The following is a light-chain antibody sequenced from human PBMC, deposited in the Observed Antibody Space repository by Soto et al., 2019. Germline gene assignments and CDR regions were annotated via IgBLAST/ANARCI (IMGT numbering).Light chain of an antibody. Sequence: QSALTQPRSVSGSPGQSVTISCTGTSSDVGGYNYVSWYQQHPGKAPKLMIYDVSKRPSGVPDRFSGPKSGNTASLTISGLQAEDEADYYCCSYAGSYIYVFGTGTKLTVL. CDR2: DVS. CDR1: SSDVGGYNY. J-gene: IGLJ1*01. CDR3: CSYAGSYIYV. V-gene: IGLV2-11*01.